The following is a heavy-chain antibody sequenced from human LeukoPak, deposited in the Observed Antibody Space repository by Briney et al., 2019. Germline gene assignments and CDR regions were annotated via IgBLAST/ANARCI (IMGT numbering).Heavy chain of an antibody. CDR2: IYYSGTT. D-gene: IGHD6-13*01. CDR1: GGSISNYY. Sequence: SETLSLTCTVSGGSISNYYWSWIRQPPGKGLEWIGYIYYSGTTNYNPSLKSRVTISVDTSKNQFSLKLNSVTAADTAVYYCARGVHIAAAQYGYWGQGTLVTVSS. CDR3: ARGVHIAAAQYGY. V-gene: IGHV4-59*01. J-gene: IGHJ4*02.